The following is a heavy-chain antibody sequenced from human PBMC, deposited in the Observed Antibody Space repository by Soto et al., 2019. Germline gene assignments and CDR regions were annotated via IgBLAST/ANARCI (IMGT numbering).Heavy chain of an antibody. V-gene: IGHV1-69*02. Sequence: SLNRYWKASGGTFSRYTSSWVRQAQGQGLEWMGRIIPILGIANYAQKFQGRVTITADKSTSTAYMELSSLRSEDTAVYYCARVTREEMRLFLWFGGPGYPRYYYCMDVWGKALTVTVSS. CDR1: GGTFSRYT. D-gene: IGHD3-10*01. CDR3: ARVTREEMRLFLWFGGPGYPRYYYCMDV. J-gene: IGHJ6*03. CDR2: IIPILGIA.